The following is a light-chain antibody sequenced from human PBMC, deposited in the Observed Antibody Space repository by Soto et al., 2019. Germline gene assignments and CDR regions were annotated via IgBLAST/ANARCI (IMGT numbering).Light chain of an antibody. CDR2: KAS. CDR3: QQYYSYPFT. Sequence: DILMTQSPSTLSASVGDRVTITCRASQSISSWLAWYQQKPGKAPNLLIYKASSIESGVPSRFSGSGSGTEFTLTISSLQPDDLATYYCQQYYSYPFTFGPGTKVDIK. CDR1: QSISSW. J-gene: IGKJ3*01. V-gene: IGKV1-5*03.